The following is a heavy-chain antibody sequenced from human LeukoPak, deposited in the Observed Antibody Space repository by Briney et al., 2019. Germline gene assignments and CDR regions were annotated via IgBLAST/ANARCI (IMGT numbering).Heavy chain of an antibody. CDR2: ISGSGGST. Sequence: GGSLRLSCAASGFTFSSYAMSWVRQAPGKGLEWVSAISGSGGSTYYADSVKGRFTISRDNSKTTLYLQMNSLRAEDTAIYYCAQTRLWFGELSTFDFWGQGTLVTVSS. V-gene: IGHV3-23*01. D-gene: IGHD3-10*01. CDR3: AQTRLWFGELSTFDF. J-gene: IGHJ4*02. CDR1: GFTFSSYA.